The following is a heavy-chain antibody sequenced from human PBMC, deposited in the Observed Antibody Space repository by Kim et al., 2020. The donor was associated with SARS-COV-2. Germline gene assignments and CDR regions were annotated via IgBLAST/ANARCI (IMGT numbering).Heavy chain of an antibody. CDR2: INPNSGGT. V-gene: IGHV1-2*06. Sequence: ASVKVSCKASGYTFTGYYMHWVRQAPGQGLEWMGRINPNSGGTNYAQKFQGRVTMTRDTSISTAYMELSRLRSDDTAVYYCARGDTAMENPYDYWGQGTLVTVSS. CDR3: ARGDTAMENPYDY. J-gene: IGHJ4*02. D-gene: IGHD5-18*01. CDR1: GYTFTGYY.